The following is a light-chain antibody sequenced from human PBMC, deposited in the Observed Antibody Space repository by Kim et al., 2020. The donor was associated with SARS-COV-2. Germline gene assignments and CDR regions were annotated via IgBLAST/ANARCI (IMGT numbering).Light chain of an antibody. Sequence: DIQMTQSPSTLSASVGDRVTITCRASQSISNWLAWYQQKPGKTPNLLVYEASTLESGVPTRFSGSGSGTEFTLTISSLQPDDFATYYCQQYNTYPLTFGGGTKVDIK. V-gene: IGKV1-5*03. CDR1: QSISNW. J-gene: IGKJ4*01. CDR3: QQYNTYPLT. CDR2: EAS.